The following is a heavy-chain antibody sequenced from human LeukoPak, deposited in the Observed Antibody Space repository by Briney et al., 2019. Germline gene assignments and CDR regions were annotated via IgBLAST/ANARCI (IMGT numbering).Heavy chain of an antibody. V-gene: IGHV3-7*01. J-gene: IGHJ5*02. CDR3: ARDGCTSISCYTPWFDT. CDR1: GFTFSSYW. D-gene: IGHD2-2*02. Sequence: PGGSLRLSCAASGFTFSSYWMSWVRQAPGKGLEWVANIKQDGSEKYYVDSVKGRFTISRDNAKNSLYLQMNSLRAEDTAVYYCARDGCTSISCYTPWFDTWGQGTLVTVSS. CDR2: IKQDGSEK.